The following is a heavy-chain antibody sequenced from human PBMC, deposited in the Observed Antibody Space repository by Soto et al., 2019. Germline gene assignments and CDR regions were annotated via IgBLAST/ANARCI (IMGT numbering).Heavy chain of an antibody. CDR3: ARRDIAAAGMMLDY. CDR2: INHSGST. D-gene: IGHD6-13*01. CDR1: GGSFSGYY. Sequence: PSETLSLTCAVYGGSFSGYYWSLLRQPPGKGLEWIGEINHSGSTNYNPSLKSRVAISVDTSKNQFSLKLSSVTAADTAVYYCARRDIAAAGMMLDYWGQGTLVTVSS. J-gene: IGHJ4*02. V-gene: IGHV4-34*01.